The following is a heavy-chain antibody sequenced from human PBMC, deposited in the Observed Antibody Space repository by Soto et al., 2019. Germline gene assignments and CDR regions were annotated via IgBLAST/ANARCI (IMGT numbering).Heavy chain of an antibody. CDR1: GYTFTGYY. Sequence: ASVKVSCKASGYTFTGYYMHWVRQAPGQGLEWMGWINPNSGGTNYAQKFRGWVTMTRDTSISTAYMELSRLRSDDTAVYYCARDPLRSYDYYYGMDVWGQGPTVTVSS. CDR2: INPNSGGT. J-gene: IGHJ6*02. D-gene: IGHD1-26*01. CDR3: ARDPLRSYDYYYGMDV. V-gene: IGHV1-2*04.